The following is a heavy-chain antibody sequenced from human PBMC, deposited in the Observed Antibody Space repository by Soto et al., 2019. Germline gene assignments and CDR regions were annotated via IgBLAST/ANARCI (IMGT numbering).Heavy chain of an antibody. Sequence: QVQLQGSGPRLVKPSETLSLTCTVFGGSVSSYYWTWIRQPPGKGLGWIGYAHYSGTTNYSPSLRGRVIMQVDMSKNAVSLNVSAVAAAAVAVCYWAAGSASSRSGAFAIWARGTVVTVSS. J-gene: IGHJ3*02. CDR1: GGSVSSYY. V-gene: IGHV4-59*02. CDR3: AAGSASSRSGAFAI. D-gene: IGHD2-15*01. CDR2: AHYSGTT.